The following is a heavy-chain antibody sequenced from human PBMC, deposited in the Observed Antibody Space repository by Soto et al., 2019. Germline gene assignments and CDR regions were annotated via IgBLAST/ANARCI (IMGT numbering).Heavy chain of an antibody. J-gene: IGHJ6*02. CDR1: GGSISGYY. Sequence: SETLSLTCTVSGGSISGYYWSWIRQPPGKGLEWIGYMYNTGSTVYNPSFKSRVTISVDTSKNQFSLKLNSVTAADTAVYYCARDLWGYCGTDCYPLDVWGQETTVTVSS. CDR3: ARDLWGYCGTDCYPLDV. CDR2: MYNTGST. V-gene: IGHV4-59*01. D-gene: IGHD2-21*02.